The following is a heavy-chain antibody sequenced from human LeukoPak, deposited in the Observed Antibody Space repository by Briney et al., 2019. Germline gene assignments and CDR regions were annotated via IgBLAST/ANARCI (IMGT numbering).Heavy chain of an antibody. J-gene: IGHJ5*02. D-gene: IGHD4-17*01. V-gene: IGHV4-38-2*01. Sequence: PSETLSLTCAVSGYSIGSGYYWGWIRQPPGKGLEWIGSIYHSGSTYYNPSLKSRVTISVDTSKNQFSLKLSSVTAADTAVYYCARSNGDYNWFDPWGQGTLVTVSS. CDR2: IYHSGST. CDR1: GYSIGSGYY. CDR3: ARSNGDYNWFDP.